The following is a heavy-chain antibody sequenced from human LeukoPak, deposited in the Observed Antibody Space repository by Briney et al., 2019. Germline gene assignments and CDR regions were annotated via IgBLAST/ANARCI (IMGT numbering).Heavy chain of an antibody. D-gene: IGHD6-19*01. CDR1: GFTFSSYA. CDR2: ISGSGGST. Sequence: GGSLRLSCAASGFTFSSYAMSWVRQAPGKGLEWVSAISGSGGSTYYAGSVKGRFTISRDNSKNTLYLQMNSLGAEDTAVYYCAKGEFGWYPRGLFDYWGQGTLVTVSS. V-gene: IGHV3-23*01. CDR3: AKGEFGWYPRGLFDY. J-gene: IGHJ4*02.